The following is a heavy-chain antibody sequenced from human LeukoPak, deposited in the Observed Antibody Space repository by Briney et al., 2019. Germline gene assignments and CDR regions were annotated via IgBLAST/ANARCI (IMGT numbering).Heavy chain of an antibody. J-gene: IGHJ6*03. V-gene: IGHV4-34*01. D-gene: IGHD2-2*01. Sequence: PSETLSLTCAVYGGSFSGYYWSWIRQPPGKGLEWIGEINHSGSTNYNPSLKSRVTISVDTSKNQFSLKLSSVTAADTAVYYCARGGCSSTSCYLFYYYYYYMGVWGKGTTVTVSS. CDR3: ARGGCSSTSCYLFYYYYYYMGV. CDR2: INHSGST. CDR1: GGSFSGYY.